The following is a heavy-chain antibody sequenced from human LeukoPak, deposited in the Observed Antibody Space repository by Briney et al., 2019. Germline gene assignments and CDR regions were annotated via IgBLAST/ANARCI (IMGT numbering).Heavy chain of an antibody. D-gene: IGHD3-3*01. CDR3: ARDFSRNDFWSGSNWFDP. J-gene: IGHJ5*02. V-gene: IGHV1-69*13. CDR1: GGTFSSYA. Sequence: ASVKVSCKASGGTFSSYAISWVRQAPGQGLEWMGGIIPIFGTANYAQKFRGRVTITADESTSTAYMELSSLRSEDTAVYYCARDFSRNDFWSGSNWFDPWGQGTLVTVSS. CDR2: IIPIFGTA.